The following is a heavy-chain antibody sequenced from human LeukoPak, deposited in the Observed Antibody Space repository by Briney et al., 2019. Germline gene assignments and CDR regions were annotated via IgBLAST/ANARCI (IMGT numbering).Heavy chain of an antibody. Sequence: GASVKVSCKASGYTFTGCYMHWVRQAPGQGLEWMGWINPNSGGTNYAQKFQGRVTMTRDTSISTAYMELSRLRSDDTAVYYCARAARIARGYYYDSTRRAFDIWGQGTMVTVSS. CDR1: GYTFTGCY. CDR2: INPNSGGT. CDR3: ARAARIARGYYYDSTRRAFDI. J-gene: IGHJ3*02. D-gene: IGHD3-22*01. V-gene: IGHV1-2*02.